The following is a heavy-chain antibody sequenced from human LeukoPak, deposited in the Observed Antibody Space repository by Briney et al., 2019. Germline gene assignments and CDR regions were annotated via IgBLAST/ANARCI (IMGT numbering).Heavy chain of an antibody. CDR2: IYYSGST. D-gene: IGHD6-13*01. CDR3: VTQQQLVLEYFQH. J-gene: IGHJ1*01. CDR1: GGSISSSSYY. Sequence: SETLSLTCTVSGGSISSSSYYWGWIRQPPGKGLEWIGSIYYSGSTYYNPSLKSRVTISVDTSKNQFSLKLSSVTAADTAVYYCVTQQQLVLEYFQHWGQGTLVTVSS. V-gene: IGHV4-39*01.